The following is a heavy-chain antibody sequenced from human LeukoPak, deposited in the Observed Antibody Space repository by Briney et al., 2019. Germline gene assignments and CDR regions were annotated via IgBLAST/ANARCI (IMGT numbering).Heavy chain of an antibody. CDR3: AIIPGIAGHDNMDV. CDR2: INPSGQTT. J-gene: IGHJ6*03. V-gene: IGHV1-46*04. D-gene: IGHD6-13*01. CDR1: GYTFTSYY. Sequence: ASVKVSCKASGYTFTSYYIHWVRQAPGQGLEWMGIINPSGQTTFYAQKLQGRVSMTRDTSTSTVYMELSSLRSEDTAVYYCAIIPGIAGHDNMDVWGKGTTVTISS.